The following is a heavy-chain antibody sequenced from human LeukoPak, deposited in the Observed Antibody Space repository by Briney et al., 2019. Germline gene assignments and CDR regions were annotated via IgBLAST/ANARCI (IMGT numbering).Heavy chain of an antibody. Sequence: GRSLRLSCAASGFTFSSYGMHWVRRAPGKGLEWVAVIWYDGSNKYYTDSVRGRFTISRDNSKDTLYLQMNSLRVEDTAVYYCARDSPPPDHWGQGTLVTVYS. V-gene: IGHV3-33*01. J-gene: IGHJ4*02. CDR1: GFTFSSYG. CDR3: ARDSPPPDH. CDR2: IWYDGSNK.